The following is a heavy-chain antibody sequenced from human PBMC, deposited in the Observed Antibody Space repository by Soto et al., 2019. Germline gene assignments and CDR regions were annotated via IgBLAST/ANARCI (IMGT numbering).Heavy chain of an antibody. J-gene: IGHJ6*02. D-gene: IGHD2-2*01. CDR1: GFTFSSYA. CDR2: ISSNGGST. V-gene: IGHV3-64D*08. CDR3: ASSSTSLAWVRYYYYGMDV. Sequence: GGSLRLSCSASGFTFSSYAMHWVRQAPGKGLEYVSAISSNGGSTYYADSVKGRFTISRDNSKNTLYLQMSSLRAEDTAVYYCASSSTSLAWVRYYYYGMDVWGQGTTVTVSS.